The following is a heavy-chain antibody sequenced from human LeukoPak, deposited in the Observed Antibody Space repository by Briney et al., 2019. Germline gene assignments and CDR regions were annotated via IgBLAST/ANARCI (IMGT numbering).Heavy chain of an antibody. CDR1: GFTFSDHY. V-gene: IGHV3-72*01. D-gene: IGHD6-13*01. CDR3: VRVYSSSWSGSYFDH. Sequence: PGGSLRLSCAASGFTFSDHYMDWVRQAPGKGLEWVGPTRNKANSYTTEYAASVKGRFTISRDDSKSSLYLQMNSLKTEDTSIYYCVRVYSSSWSGSYFDHWGQGTLVTVSS. J-gene: IGHJ4*02. CDR2: TRNKANSYTT.